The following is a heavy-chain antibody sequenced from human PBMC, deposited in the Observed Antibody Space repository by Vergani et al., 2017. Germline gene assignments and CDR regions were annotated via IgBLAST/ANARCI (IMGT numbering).Heavy chain of an antibody. J-gene: IGHJ5*02. CDR2: LIPIFGTA. D-gene: IGHD3-22*01. CDR1: GGTFSSYP. V-gene: IGHV1-69*01. CDR3: ARLLWYDSSGYRNWFDP. Sequence: QVQLVQSGAEVKKPGSSLTLSCKASGGTFSSYPISWVRQAPGQGLQWVGALIPIFGTANYAKKFQGRVTITADESTSTVYMELSSLRSEDTAVYYCARLLWYDSSGYRNWFDPWGQGTLVTVSS.